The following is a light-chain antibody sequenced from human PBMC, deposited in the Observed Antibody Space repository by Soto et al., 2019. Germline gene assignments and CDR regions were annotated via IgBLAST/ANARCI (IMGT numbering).Light chain of an antibody. CDR2: SAS. CDR3: QQYNSVPAT. CDR1: QGIGNS. V-gene: IGKV1-27*01. Sequence: DIQMTQSPPSLSASVGDRVTITCRASQGIGNSLAWYQQKPGTVPKLLIYSASTLQSGVPSRFSGSGSGTDFTLTISSLQPEDVATYYCQQYNSVPATFGQGTRLEIK. J-gene: IGKJ5*01.